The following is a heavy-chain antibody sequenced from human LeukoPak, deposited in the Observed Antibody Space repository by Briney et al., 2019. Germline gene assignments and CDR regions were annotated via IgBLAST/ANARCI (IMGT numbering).Heavy chain of an antibody. CDR3: AKTIGKWQIQDFYFGIDL. D-gene: IGHD3-9*01. Sequence: PGGSLRLSCEASGFTFTHYGMHWVRQAPGRGLEWVAVISYDGSNKNFVDSVRGRFTISRDNSKKTLYLDMNSLRAEDTAVYYCAKTIGKWQIQDFYFGIDLWGQGTTVTVSS. V-gene: IGHV3-30*18. J-gene: IGHJ6*02. CDR2: ISYDGSNK. CDR1: GFTFTHYG.